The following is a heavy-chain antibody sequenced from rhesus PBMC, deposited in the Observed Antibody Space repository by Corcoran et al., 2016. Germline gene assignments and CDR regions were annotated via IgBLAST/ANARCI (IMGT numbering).Heavy chain of an antibody. Sequence: QVTLKESGPALVKPTQTLTLTCPFSGFSLTTSGMGVGWIRQPPGTALEWLALIYWDDDTRYNSSLRSRLTISRDTSKSQVVLTMTDMDPVDTATYYCARRRSSGWPVGYYFDYWGQGLLVTVSS. V-gene: IGHV2-174*01. CDR2: IYWDDDT. J-gene: IGHJ4*01. D-gene: IGHD6-31*01. CDR3: ARRRSSGWPVGYYFDY. CDR1: GFSLTTSGMG.